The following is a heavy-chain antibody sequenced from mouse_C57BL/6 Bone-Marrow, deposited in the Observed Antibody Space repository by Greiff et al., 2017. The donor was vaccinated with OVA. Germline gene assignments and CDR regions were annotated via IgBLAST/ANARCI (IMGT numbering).Heavy chain of an antibody. CDR3: ARGGTSPFAY. CDR1: GYSFTGYY. J-gene: IGHJ3*01. CDR2: INPSTGGT. V-gene: IGHV1-42*01. D-gene: IGHD4-1*01. Sequence: VQLKESGPELVKPGASVKISCKASGYSFTGYYMNWVKQSPETSLEWIGEINPSTGGTTYNQKFKAKATLTVDKSSSTAYMQLKSLTSEDSAVYDCARGGTSPFAYWGQGTLVTVSA.